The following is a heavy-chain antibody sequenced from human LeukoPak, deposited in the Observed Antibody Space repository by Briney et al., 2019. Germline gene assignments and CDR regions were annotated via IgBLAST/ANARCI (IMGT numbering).Heavy chain of an antibody. J-gene: IGHJ4*02. CDR2: MYNGGTT. Sequence: TSQTLSLTCTVSDASISGSISGGTYYWNWIRQPAGKGLEWIGRMYNGGTTINYSPSLKSRVTISVDTSKNQFSLNVTSVTAADTAVYYRARSTNRLDSWGQGTLVTVSS. CDR3: ARSTNRLDS. V-gene: IGHV4-61*02. D-gene: IGHD1-14*01. CDR1: DASISGSISGGTYY.